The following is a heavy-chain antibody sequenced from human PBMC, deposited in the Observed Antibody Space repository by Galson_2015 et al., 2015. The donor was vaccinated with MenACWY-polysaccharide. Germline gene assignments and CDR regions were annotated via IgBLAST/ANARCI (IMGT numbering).Heavy chain of an antibody. CDR2: IKQDGSET. J-gene: IGHJ5*02. Sequence: SLRLSCAASGFTFSRNWMSWVRQAPGKGLEWVANIKQDGSETYYVDYAKGRFTISRDNAKNSLYLQMNSPRAEDTAVYYCARDPGGFDPWGQGTLVTVSS. CDR3: ARDPGGFDP. D-gene: IGHD3-10*01. CDR1: GFTFSRNW. V-gene: IGHV3-7*01.